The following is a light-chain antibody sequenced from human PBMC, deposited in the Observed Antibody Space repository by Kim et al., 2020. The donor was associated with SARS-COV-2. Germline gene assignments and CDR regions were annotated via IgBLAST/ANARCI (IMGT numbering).Light chain of an antibody. CDR2: GAS. V-gene: IGKV1-39*01. J-gene: IGKJ1*01. CDR3: QQSYSTPRT. CDR1: QSISNF. Sequence: DIQMAQSPSSLSASVGDRVTITCRASQSISNFLNWYQQKPGKAPKLLIYGASTLQSGVPSRFSASGSGTDFTLTVSSLQPEDFATYYCQQSYSTPRTFGLGTKVEIK.